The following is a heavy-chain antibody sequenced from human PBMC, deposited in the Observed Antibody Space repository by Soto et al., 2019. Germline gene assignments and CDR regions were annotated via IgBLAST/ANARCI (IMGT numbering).Heavy chain of an antibody. CDR1: GYSSTGYY. CDR2: INPNSGGT. J-gene: IGHJ5*02. D-gene: IGHD3-3*01. Sequence: SVKVCCKACGYSSTGYYMHWVRQAPGQGLEWMGWINPNSGGTNYAQKFQGWVTMTRDTSISTAYMELSRLRSDDTAVYYCARSEDFWSGYSPDVWFDPWGQGTLVTVS. V-gene: IGHV1-2*04. CDR3: ARSEDFWSGYSPDVWFDP.